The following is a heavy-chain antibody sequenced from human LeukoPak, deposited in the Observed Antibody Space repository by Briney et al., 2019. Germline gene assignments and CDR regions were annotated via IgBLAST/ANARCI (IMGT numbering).Heavy chain of an antibody. J-gene: IGHJ4*02. Sequence: SETLSLTCAVYGGSFSGYYWSWIRQPPGKGLEWIGEINHSGSTNYNPSLKSRVTISVDTSKNQFSLKLGSVTAADTAVYYCASFAAAPGGRDYWGQGTLVTVSS. CDR1: GGSFSGYY. CDR2: INHSGST. D-gene: IGHD1-26*01. CDR3: ASFAAAPGGRDY. V-gene: IGHV4-34*01.